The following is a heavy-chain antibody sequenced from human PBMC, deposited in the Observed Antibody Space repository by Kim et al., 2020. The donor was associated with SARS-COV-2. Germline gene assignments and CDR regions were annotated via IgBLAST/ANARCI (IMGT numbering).Heavy chain of an antibody. D-gene: IGHD4-17*01. Sequence: ASVKVSCKASGYTFTSYDISWVRQAPGQGLEWVGWISAYNDNTNYVQKLQGRVTMTTDTSTSTAYMELRSLRSDDTAVYYCARVNPRYGDYGLAWFDPWGQGTLVTVSS. CDR2: ISAYNDNT. V-gene: IGHV1-18*04. J-gene: IGHJ5*02. CDR1: GYTFTSYD. CDR3: ARVNPRYGDYGLAWFDP.